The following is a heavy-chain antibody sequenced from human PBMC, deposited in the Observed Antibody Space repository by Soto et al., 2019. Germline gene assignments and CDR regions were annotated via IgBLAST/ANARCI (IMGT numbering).Heavy chain of an antibody. Sequence: EVQLLESGGGLVQPGGSLRLSCAASGFTFSSYAMRWVRQAPVKGLEWVSAISGSGDSTYYADSVKGRFTISRDNSKNTLYLQMNSLSAEDKAVYYCAGRGSGGHYDYWGQGTLVTVSS. CDR1: GFTFSSYA. D-gene: IGHD1-26*01. CDR3: AGRGSGGHYDY. V-gene: IGHV3-23*01. CDR2: ISGSGDST. J-gene: IGHJ4*02.